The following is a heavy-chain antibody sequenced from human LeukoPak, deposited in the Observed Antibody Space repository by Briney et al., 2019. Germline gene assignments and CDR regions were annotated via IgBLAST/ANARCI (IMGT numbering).Heavy chain of an antibody. CDR2: IWYDGSNK. V-gene: IGHV3-33*06. D-gene: IGHD6-13*01. J-gene: IGHJ4*02. CDR1: GFTFSSFG. CDR3: AKDAAGSSSWANY. Sequence: GGSLRLSCAASGFTFSSFGMHWVRQAPGKGLEWVAGIWYDGSNKYYADSVKGRFTISRDNSKNTLSLEMNSLRAEDTAVYYCAKDAAGSSSWANYWGQGALVTVSS.